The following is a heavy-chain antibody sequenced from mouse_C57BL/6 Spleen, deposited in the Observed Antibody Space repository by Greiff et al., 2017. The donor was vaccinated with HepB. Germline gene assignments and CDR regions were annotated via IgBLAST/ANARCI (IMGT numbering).Heavy chain of an antibody. J-gene: IGHJ4*01. D-gene: IGHD2-5*01. Sequence: QVQLQQPGAELVKPGASVKLSCKASGYTFTSYWMQWVKQRPGQGLEWIGEIDPSDSYTNYNQKFKGKATLTVDTSSSTAYMQLSSLTSEDSAVYYCAREEAYYSNRYYAMDYWGQGTSVTVSS. CDR3: AREEAYYSNRYYAMDY. V-gene: IGHV1-50*01. CDR2: IDPSDSYT. CDR1: GYTFTSYW.